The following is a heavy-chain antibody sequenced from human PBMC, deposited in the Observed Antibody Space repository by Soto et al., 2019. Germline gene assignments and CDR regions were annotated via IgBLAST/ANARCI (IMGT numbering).Heavy chain of an antibody. CDR1: GGSISSSSYY. V-gene: IGHV4-39*01. CDR3: ASLLMTKVRSYPRHDY. Sequence: QLQLQESGPGLVKPSETLSLTCTVSGGSISSSSYYWGWIRQPPGKGLEWIGSIYYSGSTYYNPSLKSRFTISVDTSKNQFSLKLSSVTAAYTAVYYCASLLMTKVRSYPRHDYWGQGTLVTVSS. CDR2: IYYSGST. J-gene: IGHJ4*02. D-gene: IGHD4-4*01.